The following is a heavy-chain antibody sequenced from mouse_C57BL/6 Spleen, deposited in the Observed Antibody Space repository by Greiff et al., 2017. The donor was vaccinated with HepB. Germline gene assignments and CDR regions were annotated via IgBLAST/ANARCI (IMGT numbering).Heavy chain of an antibody. CDR3: ARWGLRQYFDV. Sequence: QVQLQQPGAELVRPGSSVKLSCKASGYTFTSYWMHWVKQRPIQGLEWIGNIDPSDSETHYTQKFKDKATLTVDKSSSTAYMQLSSLTSEDSAVYYCARWGLRQYFDVWGTGTTVTVSS. V-gene: IGHV1-52*01. CDR1: GYTFTSYW. D-gene: IGHD2-4*01. J-gene: IGHJ1*03. CDR2: IDPSDSET.